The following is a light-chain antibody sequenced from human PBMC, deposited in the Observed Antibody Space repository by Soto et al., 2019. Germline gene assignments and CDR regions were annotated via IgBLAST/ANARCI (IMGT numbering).Light chain of an antibody. V-gene: IGKV1-39*01. J-gene: IGKJ2*01. CDR3: QQSYSLYT. Sequence: DIQMTQSTSSLSASVGDRVTITCRASQSISSYLNWYQQKPGKAPKLLIYAASSLQSGVPSRFSGSGSGTDFTLTISSLQHEDFATYYCQQSYSLYTFGQGTKLEIK. CDR2: AAS. CDR1: QSISSY.